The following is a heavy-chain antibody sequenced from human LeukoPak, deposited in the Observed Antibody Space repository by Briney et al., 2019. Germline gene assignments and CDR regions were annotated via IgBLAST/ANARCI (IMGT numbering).Heavy chain of an antibody. Sequence: PSQTLSLTCTVSGGSVSSSYYQWGWIRQPPGKGLEWIGNIYDRGTDYNPSLKSRATMSLDTSKNQFSLKVTSVTAADTAVYYCARHRSGSSWFAPWGQGTLVTVSS. V-gene: IGHV4-39*01. CDR1: GGSVSSSYYQ. J-gene: IGHJ5*02. CDR3: ARHRSGSSWFAP. CDR2: IYDRGT. D-gene: IGHD6-19*01.